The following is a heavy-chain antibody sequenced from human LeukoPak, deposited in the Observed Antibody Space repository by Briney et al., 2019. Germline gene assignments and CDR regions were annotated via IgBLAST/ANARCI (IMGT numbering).Heavy chain of an antibody. CDR2: ISSSGSSI. CDR1: GFTFSSYE. Sequence: PGGSLRLSCAASGFTFSSYEMNWVRQAPGKGLEWVSYISSSGSSIYYADSVKGRLTISRDNAKNSLYLQMNSLRAEDTAVYYCARDPRCSSMSCYRSSFYGMDVWGQGTTVTVSS. D-gene: IGHD2-2*01. J-gene: IGHJ6*02. CDR3: ARDPRCSSMSCYRSSFYGMDV. V-gene: IGHV3-48*03.